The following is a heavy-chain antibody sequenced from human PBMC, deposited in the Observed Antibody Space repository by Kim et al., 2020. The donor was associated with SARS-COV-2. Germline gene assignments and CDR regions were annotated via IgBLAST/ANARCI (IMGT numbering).Heavy chain of an antibody. CDR1: GGSISSNY. Sequence: SETLSLTCAVSGGSISSNYWNWIRQPPGKGLEWIGYIYHSESTTYNPSLKSRVTISVDTSKNQFSLKLSSVTAADTAVYYCARGGLDTSGYHSYYFDYWGQGTLVTGSS. V-gene: IGHV4-59*01. CDR2: IYHSEST. D-gene: IGHD3-22*01. CDR3: ARGGLDTSGYHSYYFDY. J-gene: IGHJ4*02.